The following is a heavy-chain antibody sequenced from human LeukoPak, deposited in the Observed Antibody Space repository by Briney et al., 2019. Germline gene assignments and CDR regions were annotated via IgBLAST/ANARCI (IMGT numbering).Heavy chain of an antibody. V-gene: IGHV1-18*01. CDR3: ARTSYYDLSIDNWFDP. Sequence: RASVNVSCKASGYTFTSYGISWVRQAPGQGLEWMGWISAYNGNTNYAQKLQGRVTMTTDTSTRTAYMELRSLRSDDTAVYYCARTSYYDLSIDNWFDPWGQGTLVTVSS. CDR2: ISAYNGNT. CDR1: GYTFTSYG. J-gene: IGHJ5*02. D-gene: IGHD3-3*01.